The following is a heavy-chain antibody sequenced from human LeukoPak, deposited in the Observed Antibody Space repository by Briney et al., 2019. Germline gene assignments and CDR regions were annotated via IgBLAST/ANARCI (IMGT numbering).Heavy chain of an antibody. CDR3: ARDGGVVSIWYRYFQH. J-gene: IGHJ1*01. CDR1: GFTVSNNY. D-gene: IGHD2-21*01. Sequence: GGSLRLSCAASGFTVSNNYMSWVRQAPGKGLEWVSVIYSSGSTYYADSVKGRFTISRDNSKNTVYLQMNSLRAEDTAVYYCARDGGVVSIWYRYFQHWGQGTLVTVSS. V-gene: IGHV3-53*01. CDR2: IYSSGST.